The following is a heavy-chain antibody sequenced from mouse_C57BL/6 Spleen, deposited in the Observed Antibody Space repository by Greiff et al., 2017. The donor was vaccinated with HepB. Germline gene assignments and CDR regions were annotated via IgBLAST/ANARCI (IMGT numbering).Heavy chain of an antibody. CDR1: GYTFTSYC. CDR3: ARESSYDRSHWYFDV. D-gene: IGHD2-12*01. J-gene: IGHJ1*03. CDR2: INHSNGGT. Sequence: QVQLQQPGTELVKPGASVKLSCTASGYTFTSYCMHWVQQSPGQGLEWIGNINHSNGGTNYHEKFKSKVTRTVDKSSSTAYMQISSLTSEDSAVYDRARESSYDRSHWYFDVWGTGTTVTVSS. V-gene: IGHV1-53*01.